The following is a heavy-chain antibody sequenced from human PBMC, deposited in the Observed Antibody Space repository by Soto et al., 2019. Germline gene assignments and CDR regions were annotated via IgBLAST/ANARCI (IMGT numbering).Heavy chain of an antibody. Sequence: SETLSLTCTVSGGSISSYYWCWIRQPPGKGLEWIGYIYYSGSTNYNPSLKSRVTISVDTSKNQFSLKLSSVTAADTAVYYCARGGWRFLEWTRTTYFDYWGQRTVVTVSS. CDR3: ARGGWRFLEWTRTTYFDY. CDR2: IYYSGST. CDR1: GGSISSYY. V-gene: IGHV4-59*01. D-gene: IGHD3-3*01. J-gene: IGHJ4*01.